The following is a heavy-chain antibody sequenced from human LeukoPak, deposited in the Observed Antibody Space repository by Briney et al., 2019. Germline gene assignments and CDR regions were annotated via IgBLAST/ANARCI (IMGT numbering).Heavy chain of an antibody. Sequence: SVKVSCKASGFTFTSSAMQWVGQARGQRLEWIVWIVVGSGNTNYAQKFQERVTITRDMSTSTAYMELSSLRSEDTAVYYCAAGWVCSGGSCYYYFDYWGQGTLVTVSS. J-gene: IGHJ4*02. CDR1: GFTFTSSA. V-gene: IGHV1-58*02. D-gene: IGHD2-15*01. CDR2: IVVGSGNT. CDR3: AAGWVCSGGSCYYYFDY.